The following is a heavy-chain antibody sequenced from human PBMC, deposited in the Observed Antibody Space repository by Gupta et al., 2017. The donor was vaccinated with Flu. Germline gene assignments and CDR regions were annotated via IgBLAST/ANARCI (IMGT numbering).Heavy chain of an antibody. Sequence: APGQGLEWMGWINTNTGTPTFAQDFTRRFGFSVDTSINTAYLHITGLQAEDTAVYFCAMASHKCYYDSSGSSFYFYYYMDVWGKGTTVTVSS. J-gene: IGHJ6*03. V-gene: IGHV7-4-1*02. CDR3: AMASHKCYYDSSGSSFYFYYYMDV. D-gene: IGHD3-22*01. CDR2: INTNTGTP.